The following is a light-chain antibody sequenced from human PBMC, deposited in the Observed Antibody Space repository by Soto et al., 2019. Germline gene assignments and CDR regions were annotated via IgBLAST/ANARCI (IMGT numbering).Light chain of an antibody. CDR3: SSYTSGSTL. J-gene: IGLJ2*01. CDR2: EVS. Sequence: QSALTQPASVSGSPGQSITISCTGTSSDVGGYNYVSWYQQHPGKAPKLMIYEVSNRPSGVSNRFSGSKSGNTASLTISGPQDDAEADYQCSSYTSGSTLFGGGTKVTVL. CDR1: SSDVGGYNY. V-gene: IGLV2-14*01.